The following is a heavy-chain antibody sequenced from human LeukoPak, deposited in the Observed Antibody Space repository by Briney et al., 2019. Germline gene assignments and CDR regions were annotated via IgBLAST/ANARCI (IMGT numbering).Heavy chain of an antibody. J-gene: IGHJ4*02. D-gene: IGHD5-18*01. CDR3: ARDRAWVGYSSGYGTGYFDY. CDR2: IIPIFGTA. V-gene: IGHV1-69*01. CDR1: GGTFSSYA. Sequence: ASVKVSCKASGGTFSSYAISWVRQAPGQGLEWMGGIIPIFGTANYAQKFQGRVTTTADESTSTAYMELSSLRSEDTAVYYCARDRAWVGYSSGYGTGYFDYWGQGTLVTVSS.